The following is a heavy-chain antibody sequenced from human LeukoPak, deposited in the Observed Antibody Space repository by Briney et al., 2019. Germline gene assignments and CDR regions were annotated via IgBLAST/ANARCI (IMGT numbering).Heavy chain of an antibody. V-gene: IGHV4-59*01. Sequence: SETLSLTCTVSGGSISSYYWSWIRQPPGKGLEWIGYIYYSGSTNYNPSLKSRVTISVDTSKNQFSLKLSSVTAADTAVYYCASQYCSGGSCYWFDPWGQGTLVTVSS. J-gene: IGHJ5*02. D-gene: IGHD2-15*01. CDR3: ASQYCSGGSCYWFDP. CDR2: IYYSGST. CDR1: GGSISSYY.